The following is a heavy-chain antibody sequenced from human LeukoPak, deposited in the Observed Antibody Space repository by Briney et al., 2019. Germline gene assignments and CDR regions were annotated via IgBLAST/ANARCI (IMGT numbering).Heavy chain of an antibody. Sequence: PSGTLSLTCGVSGGSISSTNWWSWVRQPPGQGLGWIGEISLSGRTNYNPSLKSRVTMSLDESKNQVSLNLASVTAADTAVYYCSRESGAFSPFGHWGQGTPVTVTA. D-gene: IGHD1-26*01. J-gene: IGHJ4*02. CDR1: GGSISSTNW. CDR3: SRESGAFSPFGH. CDR2: ISLSGRT. V-gene: IGHV4-4*02.